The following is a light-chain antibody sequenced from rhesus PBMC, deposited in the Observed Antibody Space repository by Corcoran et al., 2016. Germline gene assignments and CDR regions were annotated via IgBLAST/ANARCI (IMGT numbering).Light chain of an antibody. Sequence: DIQMTQSPSSLSASVGDTVTITCRASQVISSYLAWYQQKPGKAPKVLIYKASTLQSGVPSRFSGSGSGAAFTPTISGLPPEDFATYYCQQHKSYPLTFGGGTKVEIK. CDR1: QVISSY. V-gene: IGKV1-25*01. CDR3: QQHKSYPLT. CDR2: KAS. J-gene: IGKJ4*01.